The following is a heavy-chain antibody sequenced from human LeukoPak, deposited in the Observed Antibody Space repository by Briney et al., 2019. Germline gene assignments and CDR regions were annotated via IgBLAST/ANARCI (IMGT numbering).Heavy chain of an antibody. J-gene: IGHJ4*02. D-gene: IGHD3-16*01. Sequence: ASVKVSCKASGYTFTINHIHWVRQAPGQGLEWMGVINPSGDSTTYAQNFQGRVTMTRDTSTSTVYMELRSLRSEDAAIYYCAKLATSDTGETYWGQGTLVTVSS. CDR1: GYTFTINH. CDR3: AKLATSDTGETY. V-gene: IGHV1-46*01. CDR2: INPSGDST.